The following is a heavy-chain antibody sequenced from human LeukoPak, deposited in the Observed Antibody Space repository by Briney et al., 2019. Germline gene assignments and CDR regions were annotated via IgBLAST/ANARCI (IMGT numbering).Heavy chain of an antibody. V-gene: IGHV4-34*01. Sequence: GSLRLSCAASGFTFSSYAMSWIRQPPGKGLEWIGEINHSGSTNYNPSLKSRVTISVDTSKNQFSLKLSSVTAADTAVYYCARRLRWHMDVWGKGTTVTVSS. D-gene: IGHD2-15*01. J-gene: IGHJ6*03. CDR1: GFTFSSYA. CDR2: INHSGST. CDR3: ARRLRWHMDV.